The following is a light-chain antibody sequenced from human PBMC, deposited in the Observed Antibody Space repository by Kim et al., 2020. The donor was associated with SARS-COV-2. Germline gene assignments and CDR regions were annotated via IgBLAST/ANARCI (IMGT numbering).Light chain of an antibody. V-gene: IGKV1-5*03. J-gene: IGKJ2*01. CDR1: QGINTY. CDR3: QHYVRFPYT. Sequence: ASVGDRVTSTCRARQGINTYLDWYQQRPGKAPKLLIYLASTLESGVPPRFSSSGFGTEFTLTINSLQPDDFATYYCQHYVRFPYTFGQGTKLEI. CDR2: LAS.